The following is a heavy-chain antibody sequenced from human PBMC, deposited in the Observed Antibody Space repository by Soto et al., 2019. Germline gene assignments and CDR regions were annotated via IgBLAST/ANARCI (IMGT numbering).Heavy chain of an antibody. Sequence: EVQLLESGGGLVQPGGSLRLSCAASGFTFSNFAMTWVRQAPGKGLEWVAAISASGNSPYYAESARGRFTISRDNSKNIVSLHLAGLRAEDTAKYFGARWMMLHVVTTAGDSWGQGTLVTVS. CDR3: ARWMMLHVVTTAGDS. D-gene: IGHD3-16*01. CDR2: ISASGNSP. J-gene: IGHJ5*01. V-gene: IGHV3-23*01. CDR1: GFTFSNFA.